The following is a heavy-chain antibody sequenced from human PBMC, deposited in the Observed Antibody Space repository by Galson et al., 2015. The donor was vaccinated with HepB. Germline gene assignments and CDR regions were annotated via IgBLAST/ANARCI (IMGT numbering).Heavy chain of an antibody. V-gene: IGHV3-66*04. D-gene: IGHD6-19*01. CDR2: IYSGGST. Sequence: SLRLSCAASGFTVSSNYMSWVRQAPGKGLEWVSFIYSGGSTYYRDSVKGRFTISRDDSKNTLYLQMNSLRAEDTAVYYCARLSVSDWGFDIWGQGTIVTVSS. CDR1: GFTVSSNY. J-gene: IGHJ3*02. CDR3: ARLSVSDWGFDI.